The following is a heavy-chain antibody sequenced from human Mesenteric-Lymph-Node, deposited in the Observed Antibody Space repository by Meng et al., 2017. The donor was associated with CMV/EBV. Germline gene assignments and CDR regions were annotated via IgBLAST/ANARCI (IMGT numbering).Heavy chain of an antibody. CDR1: GASISTSY. D-gene: IGHD4-11*01. CDR2: IYYSGGT. J-gene: IGHJ6*02. CDR3: AGERTVYSNYVKWYYGMDV. V-gene: IGHV4-59*01. Sequence: SETLSLTCTVSGASISTSYWSWIRQPPGKGLEWIGFIYYSGGTDYNPSLKSRVTISLDASKNQFSLNVSSVTAADTAIYYCAGERTVYSNYVKWYYGMDVWGQGTTVTVSS.